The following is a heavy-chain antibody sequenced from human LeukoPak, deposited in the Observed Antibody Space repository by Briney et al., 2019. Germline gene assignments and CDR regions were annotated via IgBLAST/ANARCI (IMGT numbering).Heavy chain of an antibody. D-gene: IGHD3-10*01. V-gene: IGHV3-30*04. CDR3: ARGSLYGSGSHDY. J-gene: IGHJ4*02. CDR1: GFTFSSYA. CDR2: ISYDGSNK. Sequence: GGSLRLSCAASGFTFSSYAMHWVRQAPGKGLEWVAVISYDGSNKYYADSVKGRFTISRDNSKNTLYLQMNSLRAEDTAVYYSARGSLYGSGSHDYWGQGTLVTVSS.